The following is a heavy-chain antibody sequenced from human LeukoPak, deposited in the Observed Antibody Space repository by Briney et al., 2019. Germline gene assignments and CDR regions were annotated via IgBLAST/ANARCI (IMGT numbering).Heavy chain of an antibody. J-gene: IGHJ4*02. CDR1: GFTFSSYG. CDR3: AKELGYYDSRNGFDY. D-gene: IGHD3-22*01. V-gene: IGHV3-30*02. CDR2: IRYDGSNK. Sequence: PGGSLRLSCAASGFTFSSYGMHWVRQAPGKGLEWVAFIRYDGSNKYYADSVKGRFTISRDNSKNTLYLQMNSLRAEDTAVYYCAKELGYYDSRNGFDYWGQGTLVTVPS.